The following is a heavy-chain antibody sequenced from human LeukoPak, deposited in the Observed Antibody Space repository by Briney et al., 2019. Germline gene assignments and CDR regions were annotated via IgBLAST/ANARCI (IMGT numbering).Heavy chain of an antibody. Sequence: GRSLRLSCAASGFTFSSYGMHWVRQAPGKGLEWVAVISYDGSNKYYADSVKGRFTISRDNSKNTLYLQMNSLRAEDTAMYYCAKGADYGGNSAFDYWGQGTLVTVSS. D-gene: IGHD4-17*01. CDR1: GFTFSSYG. CDR2: ISYDGSNK. CDR3: AKGADYGGNSAFDY. J-gene: IGHJ4*02. V-gene: IGHV3-30*18.